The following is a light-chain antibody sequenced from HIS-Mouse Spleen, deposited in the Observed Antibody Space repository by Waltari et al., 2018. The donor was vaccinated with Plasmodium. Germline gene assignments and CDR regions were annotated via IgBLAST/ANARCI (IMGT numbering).Light chain of an antibody. CDR1: ALQKKY. Sequence: SYELTQPPSVSVSPGQTARIHCSGDALQKKYAYWYQQKSGQAPVLVIYEDSKRPSGIPERFSGSSSGTMATLTISGAQVEDEADYYCYSTDSSGNHRVFGGGTKLTVL. CDR2: EDS. V-gene: IGLV3-10*01. CDR3: YSTDSSGNHRV. J-gene: IGLJ3*02.